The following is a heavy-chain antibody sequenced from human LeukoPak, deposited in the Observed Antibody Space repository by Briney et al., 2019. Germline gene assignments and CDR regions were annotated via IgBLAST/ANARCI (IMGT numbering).Heavy chain of an antibody. V-gene: IGHV4-39*01. J-gene: IGHJ4*02. CDR1: GGSISSSSYY. Sequence: TSETLSLTCTVSGGSISSSSYYWGWIRKPPGKGLEWIGSIYYSGSTYYNPSLKSRVTISVDTSKNQFSLKLSSVTAADTAVYYCARSDDYVWGSNDYWGQGTLVTVSS. CDR3: ARSDDYVWGSNDY. D-gene: IGHD3-16*01. CDR2: IYYSGST.